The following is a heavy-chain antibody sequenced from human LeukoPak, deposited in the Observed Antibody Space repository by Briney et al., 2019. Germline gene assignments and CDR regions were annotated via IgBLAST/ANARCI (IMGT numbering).Heavy chain of an antibody. CDR2: IYYSGST. J-gene: IGHJ4*02. V-gene: IGHV4-30-4*01. Sequence: SQTLSLTCTVSGGSISSGDYYWSWIRQPPGKGLEWIGYIYYSGSTYYNPSLKSRVTISVDTSKSQFSLKLSSVTAADTAVYYCARGRITGTAFDYWGQGTLVTVSS. D-gene: IGHD1-7*01. CDR3: ARGRITGTAFDY. CDR1: GGSISSGDYY.